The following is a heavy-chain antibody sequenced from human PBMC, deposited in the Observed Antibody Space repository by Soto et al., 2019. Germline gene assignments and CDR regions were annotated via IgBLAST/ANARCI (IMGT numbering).Heavy chain of an antibody. J-gene: IGHJ5*02. D-gene: IGHD3-10*01. Sequence: SETLSLTCTVSGGSISSYYWSWIRQPPGKGLEWIGYIYYSGSTNYNPSLKSRVTISVDTSKNQFSLKLSSVTAADTAVYYCARQVLEYYGSGSYENWFDPWGQGTLVTVSS. CDR3: ARQVLEYYGSGSYENWFDP. V-gene: IGHV4-59*08. CDR2: IYYSGST. CDR1: GGSISSYY.